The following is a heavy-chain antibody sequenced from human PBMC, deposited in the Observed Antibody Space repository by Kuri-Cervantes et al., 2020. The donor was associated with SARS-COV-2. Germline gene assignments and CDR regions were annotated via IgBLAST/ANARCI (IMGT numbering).Heavy chain of an antibody. CDR1: TFSSYA. CDR2: IYYSGST. Sequence: TFSSYAMSWVRQAPGKGLEWIGSIYYSGSTYYNPSLKSRVTISVDTSKNQFSLKLSSVTAADTAVYYCAREVSSEQLVAFDYWGQGTLVTVSS. J-gene: IGHJ4*02. CDR3: AREVSSEQLVAFDY. D-gene: IGHD6-6*01. V-gene: IGHV4-39*02.